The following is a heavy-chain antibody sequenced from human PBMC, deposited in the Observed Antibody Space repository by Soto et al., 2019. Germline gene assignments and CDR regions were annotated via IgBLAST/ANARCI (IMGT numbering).Heavy chain of an antibody. CDR2: ISSSSSYI. J-gene: IGHJ6*03. Sequence: GGSLRLSCAASGFTFSSYSMNWVRQAPGKGLEWVSSISSSSSYIYYADSGKGRFTISRDNAKNSLYLQMNSLRAEDTAVYYCARAGGVDFWSGYYYYYYYMDVWGKGTTVTVSS. D-gene: IGHD3-3*01. CDR1: GFTFSSYS. V-gene: IGHV3-21*01. CDR3: ARAGGVDFWSGYYYYYYYMDV.